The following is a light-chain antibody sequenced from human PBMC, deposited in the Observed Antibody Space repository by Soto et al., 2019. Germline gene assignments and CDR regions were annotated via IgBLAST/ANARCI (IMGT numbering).Light chain of an antibody. CDR3: QQYDNSPPWT. J-gene: IGKJ1*01. V-gene: IGKV3-20*01. CDR2: GAS. Sequence: EIVLTQSPGTLSLSPGERATLSCRASQSVTSRYLAWYQQKPGQAPRLLIFGASIRDTGVTDRFSGSGSGTDFTLTISRLEPEDFAVYYCQQYDNSPPWTFGQGTKVDI. CDR1: QSVTSRY.